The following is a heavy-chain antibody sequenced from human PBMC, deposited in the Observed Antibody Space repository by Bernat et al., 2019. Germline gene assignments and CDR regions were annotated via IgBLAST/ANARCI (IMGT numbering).Heavy chain of an antibody. CDR3: AIIYDYGDRLPGY. D-gene: IGHD4-17*01. CDR1: GFTFSSYA. Sequence: QVQLVESGGGVVQPGRSLRLSCAASGFTFSSYAMHWVRQAPGKGLEWVAVISYDGSNKYYADSVKGRFTISRDNSKNTLYLQMNSLRAEDTAVYSCAIIYDYGDRLPGYWGQGTLVTVSS. V-gene: IGHV3-30-3*01. J-gene: IGHJ4*02. CDR2: ISYDGSNK.